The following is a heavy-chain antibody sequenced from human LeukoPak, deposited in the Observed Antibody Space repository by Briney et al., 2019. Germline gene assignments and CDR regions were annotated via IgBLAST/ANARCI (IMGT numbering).Heavy chain of an antibody. CDR2: INPNSGGT. CDR1: GYTFTGYY. D-gene: IGHD1-26*01. J-gene: IGHJ5*02. V-gene: IGHV1-2*02. CDR3: ARVRVVGANRYNWFDP. Sequence: ASVKVSCKASGYTFTGYYMHWVRQAPGQGVEWMGWINPNSGGTNYAQKFQGRVTMTRDTSISTAYMELSRLRSDDTAVYYCARVRVVGANRYNWFDPWGQGTLVTVSS.